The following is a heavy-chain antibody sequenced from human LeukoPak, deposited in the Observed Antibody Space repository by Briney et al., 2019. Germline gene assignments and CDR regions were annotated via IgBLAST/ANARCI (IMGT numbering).Heavy chain of an antibody. D-gene: IGHD5-18*01. V-gene: IGHV3-15*01. CDR2: IKSKTDGGTT. CDR3: TTRGDTAMVTDY. Sequence: GGSLRLSCAASGFTVSSNYMSWVRQAPGKGLEWVGRIKSKTDGGTTDYAAPVKGRFTISRDDSKNTLYLQMNSLKTEDTAVYYCTTRGDTAMVTDYWGQGTLVTVSS. CDR1: GFTVSSNY. J-gene: IGHJ4*02.